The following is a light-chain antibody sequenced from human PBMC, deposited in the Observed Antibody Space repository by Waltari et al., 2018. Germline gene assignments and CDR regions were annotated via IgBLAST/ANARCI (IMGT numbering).Light chain of an antibody. V-gene: IGLV2-14*01. J-gene: IGLJ1*01. CDR2: EVS. CDR1: SSDAGGYTY. Sequence: QSALTQPASVSGSPGQSITIPCTGTSSDAGGYTYVSWYQHHPGKAPQLMIYEVSNRPSGVSNRFSGSKSGNTASLTISGLQAEDEADYYCSSYTSSGTYVFGTGTKVTVL. CDR3: SSYTSSGTYV.